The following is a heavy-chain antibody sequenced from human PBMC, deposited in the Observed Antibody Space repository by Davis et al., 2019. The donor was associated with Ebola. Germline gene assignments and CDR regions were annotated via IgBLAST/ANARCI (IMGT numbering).Heavy chain of an antibody. J-gene: IGHJ4*02. CDR3: VRDFFEFSSSSFSDS. D-gene: IGHD6-6*01. CDR1: GFTFTNYY. V-gene: IGHV3-30*03. Sequence: GESLKISCAASGFTFTNYYMHWVRQAPGKGPEWLTYIFFDGSETFYADSVKGRFTISRDNSKNTLYLQMGRLRSDDTAMYYCVRDFFEFSSSSFSDSWGQGTLVTVSS. CDR2: IFFDGSET.